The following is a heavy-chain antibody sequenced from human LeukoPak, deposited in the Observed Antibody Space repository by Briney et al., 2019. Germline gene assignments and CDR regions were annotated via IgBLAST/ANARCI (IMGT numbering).Heavy chain of an antibody. V-gene: IGHV3-30*03. CDR1: GFTFSSYG. J-gene: IGHJ4*02. Sequence: GRSLRLSCAASGFTFSSYGMHWVRQAPGKGLEWVAVISYDGSNKYYADSVKGRFTISRDNSKNTLYLQMNSLRAEDTAVYYCARGIAAAGTALYNWGQGTLLTVSS. CDR2: ISYDGSNK. CDR3: ARGIAAAGTALYN. D-gene: IGHD6-13*01.